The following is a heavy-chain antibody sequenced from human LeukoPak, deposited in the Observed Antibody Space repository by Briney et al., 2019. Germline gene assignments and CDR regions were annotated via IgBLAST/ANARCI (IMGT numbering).Heavy chain of an antibody. Sequence: ASVTVSCKASGYTFSRNGISWVRQAPGQGLEWMGWINSYNGNTKYGQKFQGRVTMTKDTSTSTAYMELRSLRSDDTAVYYCAREIAVTGTLVADYWGQGTLVTVPS. CDR2: INSYNGNT. D-gene: IGHD6-13*01. CDR3: AREIAVTGTLVADY. J-gene: IGHJ4*02. V-gene: IGHV1-18*01. CDR1: GYTFSRNG.